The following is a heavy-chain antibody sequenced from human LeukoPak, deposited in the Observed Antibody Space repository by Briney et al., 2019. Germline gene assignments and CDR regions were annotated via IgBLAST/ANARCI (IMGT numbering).Heavy chain of an antibody. CDR3: ASGRGEQWILQTDAFDI. CDR1: GGSISSGSYY. Sequence: PPETLSLTCTVSGGSISSGSYYWSWIRQPAGQGLEWIGRIYTSGSTNYNPSLKSRVTISVDTSKNQFSLKLSSVTAADTAVYYCASGRGEQWILQTDAFDIWGQGTMVTVSS. J-gene: IGHJ3*02. CDR2: IYTSGST. D-gene: IGHD6-19*01. V-gene: IGHV4-61*02.